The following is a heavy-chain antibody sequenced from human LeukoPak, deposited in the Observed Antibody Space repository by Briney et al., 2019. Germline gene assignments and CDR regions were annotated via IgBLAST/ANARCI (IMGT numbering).Heavy chain of an antibody. CDR1: GYSISSGYH. D-gene: IGHD3-10*01. CDR2: VYHSGAT. CDR3: ARATSSYHWYFDL. J-gene: IGHJ2*01. Sequence: SSETLSLTCTVSGYSISSGYHWGWIRQSPGKGLEWIGTVYHSGATYYNASLKSRLTISMDTSKNDFSLKLSAGTAADTAVYYCARATSSYHWYFDLWGRGTLVRVSS. V-gene: IGHV4-38-2*02.